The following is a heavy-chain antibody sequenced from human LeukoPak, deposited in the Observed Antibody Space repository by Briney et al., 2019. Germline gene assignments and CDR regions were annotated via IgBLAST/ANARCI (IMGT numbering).Heavy chain of an antibody. CDR3: ARGTGKTKAFDI. Sequence: PSETLSLTCDVSGGSIDSTNWWNWVRQAPGQGLEWASSISSSSNYIYYADSVKGRFTISRDNTKNSVSLQMKSLRVEDAAVYYCARGTGKTKAFDIWGQGTMVTVSS. D-gene: IGHD1/OR15-1a*01. CDR2: ISSSSNYI. J-gene: IGHJ3*02. V-gene: IGHV3-21*01. CDR1: GGSIDSTNW.